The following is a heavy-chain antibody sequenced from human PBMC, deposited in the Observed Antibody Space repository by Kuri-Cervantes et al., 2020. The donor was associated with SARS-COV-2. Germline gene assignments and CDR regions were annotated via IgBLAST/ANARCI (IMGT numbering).Heavy chain of an antibody. CDR1: GGSISSSSYY. CDR3: ARVGRAGPFDY. J-gene: IGHJ4*02. CDR2: IYHSGST. V-gene: IGHV4-39*07. Sequence: ESLKISCPVSGGSISSSSYYWGWIRQPPGKGLEWIGSIYHSGSTYYNPSLKSRVTISVDTSKNQFSLKLSSVTAADTAVYYCARVGRAGPFDYWGQGTLVTVSS. D-gene: IGHD6-13*01.